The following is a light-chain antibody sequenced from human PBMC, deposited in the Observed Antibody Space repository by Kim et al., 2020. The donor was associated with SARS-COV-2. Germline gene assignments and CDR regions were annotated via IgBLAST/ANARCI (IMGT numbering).Light chain of an antibody. Sequence: SSELTQDPAVSMALGQTVRITCQGDSLRTYSASWYQQKPGQAPVLVIYGKNNRPSGIPDRFSGSTSGDTASLTITGTQAEDEADYYCNSRDSSGLFRVFGTGTKVPVL. J-gene: IGLJ1*01. CDR1: SLRTYS. CDR3: NSRDSSGLFRV. CDR2: GKN. V-gene: IGLV3-19*01.